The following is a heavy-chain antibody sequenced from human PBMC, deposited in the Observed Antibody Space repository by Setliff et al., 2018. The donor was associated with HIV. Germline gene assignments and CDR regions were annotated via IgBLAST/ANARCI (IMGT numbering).Heavy chain of an antibody. J-gene: IGHJ4*02. Sequence: PSETLSLTCTVSGGPISSYYWSWIRQPPGKGLEWIGYIYYSGRTYYNPSLKSRVTISVDTSKNQFSLKLTSVTATDTAVYYCARGTGSYGSDYWGQGTLVTVSS. CDR3: ARGTGSYGSDY. D-gene: IGHD5-18*01. CDR2: IYYSGRT. V-gene: IGHV4-59*08. CDR1: GGPISSYY.